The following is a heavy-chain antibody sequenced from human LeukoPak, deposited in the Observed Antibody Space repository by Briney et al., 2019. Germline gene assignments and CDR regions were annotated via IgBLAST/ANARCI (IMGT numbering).Heavy chain of an antibody. V-gene: IGHV3-30*02. CDR1: GFTFNSFA. J-gene: IGHJ4*02. CDR2: IRRDGTKN. CDR3: AKDLHIQSVSYPDY. D-gene: IGHD1-26*01. Sequence: PGGSLKLSCAASGFTFNSFAMHWVRQAPGRGLEWVAFIRRDGTKNDYADSVKGRFTISRDNSKNTLYLQMNSLRPEDTAVYHCAKDLHIQSVSYPDYWGQGTLLTVSS.